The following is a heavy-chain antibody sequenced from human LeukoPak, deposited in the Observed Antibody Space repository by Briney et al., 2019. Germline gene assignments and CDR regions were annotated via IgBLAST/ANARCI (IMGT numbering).Heavy chain of an antibody. V-gene: IGHV3-64*01. CDR3: ARGRNGSGYYFDY. CDR1: GFTFSIYA. D-gene: IGHD3-10*01. Sequence: SGGSLRLSRAASGFTFSIYAMHWVRQAPGKGLEYVSAISSNGGSTYYANSVKGRFTISRDNSKNTLYLQMGSLRAEDMAVYYCARGRNGSGYYFDYWGQGTLVTVSS. CDR2: ISSNGGST. J-gene: IGHJ4*02.